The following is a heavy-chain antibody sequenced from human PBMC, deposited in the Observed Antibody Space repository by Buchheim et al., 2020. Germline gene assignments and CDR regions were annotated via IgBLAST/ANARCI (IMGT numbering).Heavy chain of an antibody. CDR3: VRFGIVPPIYYFDY. J-gene: IGHJ4*02. CDR1: GFTFSNYW. Sequence: EVQLVESGGGLAQPGWSLRLSCAASGFTFSNYWMSWVRQAPGKGLEWVANIKEDGTEVHFVDSVKGRFFISRDTARNSLYLQLNSLRVEDSAMYYCVRFGIVPPIYYFDYWGQGT. V-gene: IGHV3-7*01. D-gene: IGHD2/OR15-2a*01. CDR2: IKEDGTEV.